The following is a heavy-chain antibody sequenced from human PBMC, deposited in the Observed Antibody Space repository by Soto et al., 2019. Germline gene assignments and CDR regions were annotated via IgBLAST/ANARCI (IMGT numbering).Heavy chain of an antibody. J-gene: IGHJ5*02. CDR1: GYPFTDNW. Sequence: GESLRISCEASGYPFTDNWSAWVRPLPGKGLEWMGMIFPADSDAKYRPSLQGQVTFSVDKSINTAYLQWSNLKASDTAIYYCATVRGIYFDFSTAYFQAWGQGTPVTVSS. D-gene: IGHD3-9*01. V-gene: IGHV5-51*01. CDR3: ATVRGIYFDFSTAYFQA. CDR2: IFPADSDA.